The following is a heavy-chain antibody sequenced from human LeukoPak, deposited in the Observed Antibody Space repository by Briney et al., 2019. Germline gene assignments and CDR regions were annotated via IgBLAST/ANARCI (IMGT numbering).Heavy chain of an antibody. CDR1: GGSISSSSYY. D-gene: IGHD2-21*02. Sequence: PSETLSLTCTVSGGSISSSSYYWGWIRQPPGKGLEWIGSIYYSGSTYYNPSLKSRVTISVDTSKNQFSLKLSSVTAADTAVYYCARLCGGDAQEVVCYWGQGTLVTVSS. V-gene: IGHV4-39*01. J-gene: IGHJ4*02. CDR2: IYYSGST. CDR3: ARLCGGDAQEVVCY.